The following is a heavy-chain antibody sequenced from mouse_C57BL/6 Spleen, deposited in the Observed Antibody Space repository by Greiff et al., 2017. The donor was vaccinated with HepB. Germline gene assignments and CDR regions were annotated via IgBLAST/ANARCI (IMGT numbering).Heavy chain of an antibody. Sequence: VKLVESGAELVKPGASVKLSCKASGYTFTEYTIHWVKQRSGQGLEWIGWFYPGSGSIKYNEKFKDKATLTADKSSSTVYMELSRLTSEDSAVYFCARHEDGYGNYGAMDYWGQGTSVTVSS. V-gene: IGHV1-62-2*01. CDR3: ARHEDGYGNYGAMDY. J-gene: IGHJ4*01. CDR1: GYTFTEYT. D-gene: IGHD2-1*01. CDR2: FYPGSGSI.